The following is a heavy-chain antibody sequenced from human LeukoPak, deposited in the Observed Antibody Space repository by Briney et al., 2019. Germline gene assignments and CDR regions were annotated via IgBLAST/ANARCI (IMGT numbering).Heavy chain of an antibody. D-gene: IGHD6-13*01. Sequence: GGSLRLSCAASGFTFSSYGMHWVRQAPGKGLEWVAVISYDGSNKYYADSVKGRFTISRDNSKNTLYLQMNSLRAEDTAVYYCAKDPMINTYSSSWFLYYWGQGTLVTVSS. J-gene: IGHJ4*02. CDR2: ISYDGSNK. CDR3: AKDPMINTYSSSWFLYY. CDR1: GFTFSSYG. V-gene: IGHV3-30*18.